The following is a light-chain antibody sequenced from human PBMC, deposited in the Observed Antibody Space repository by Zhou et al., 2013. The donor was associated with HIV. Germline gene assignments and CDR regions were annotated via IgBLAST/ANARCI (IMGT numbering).Light chain of an antibody. J-gene: IGKJ2*01. CDR1: QSVSSF. CDR2: RVS. CDR3: QHYDTNSRMFT. V-gene: IGKV1-5*03. Sequence: DNQMTQSPSTLSASVGDSVTITCRASQSVSSFVAWYHQKPGRAPNLLIYRVSILKDGVSARFSGRGSATEFTLTISDLQRDDFGTYYCQHYDTNSRMFTFGQGTKLDIK.